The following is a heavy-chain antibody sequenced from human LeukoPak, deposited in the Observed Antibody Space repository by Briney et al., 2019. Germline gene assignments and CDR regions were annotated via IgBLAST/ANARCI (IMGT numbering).Heavy chain of an antibody. CDR1: GDSFSSNSAA. CDR3: ARAIIAARPLYYYYGMDV. Sequence: SQTLSLTCALSGDSFSSNSAAWNWIRQSPSRGLEWLGRTYYRSNLYNDYAGSVKNRITINTDTSTTQFSLQLNSVTPEDTAVYYCARAIIAARPLYYYYGMDVWGQGTTVTVSS. CDR2: TYYRSNLYN. D-gene: IGHD6-6*01. V-gene: IGHV6-1*01. J-gene: IGHJ6*02.